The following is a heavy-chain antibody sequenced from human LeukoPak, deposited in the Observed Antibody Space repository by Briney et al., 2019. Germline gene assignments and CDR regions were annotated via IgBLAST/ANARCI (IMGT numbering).Heavy chain of an antibody. V-gene: IGHV1-18*01. D-gene: IGHD6-19*01. CDR1: GYTFTSYG. CDR3: ARDPVAVADRVNWFDP. J-gene: IGHJ5*02. Sequence: ASVKVSCKASGYTFTSYGISWVRQAPGQGLEWMGWISAYNGNTNYAQKLQGRVTMTTDTSTSTAYMELRSLRSDDTAVYYCARDPVAVADRVNWFDPWGQGTLVTVSS. CDR2: ISAYNGNT.